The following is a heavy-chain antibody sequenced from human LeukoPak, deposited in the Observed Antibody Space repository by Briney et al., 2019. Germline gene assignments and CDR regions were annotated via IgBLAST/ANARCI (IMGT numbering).Heavy chain of an antibody. Sequence: GGSLRLSWEASGFTFSNHWMHWVRQAPGKGLEWVSSISSSSSYIYYADSVRGRFTISRDNAKNSLYLQLNSLRAEDTAVYYCARGSDNYYYYQYMDVWGKGTTVTVSS. V-gene: IGHV3-21*03. J-gene: IGHJ6*03. CDR3: ARGSDNYYYYQYMDV. D-gene: IGHD3-9*01. CDR2: ISSSSSYI. CDR1: GFTFSNHW.